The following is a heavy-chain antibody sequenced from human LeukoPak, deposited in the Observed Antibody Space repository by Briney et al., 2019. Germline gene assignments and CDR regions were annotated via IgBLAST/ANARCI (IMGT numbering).Heavy chain of an antibody. D-gene: IGHD1-20*01. J-gene: IGHJ4*02. CDR2: IRTDGVTT. CDR3: ATFGFNWNLGY. CDR1: GFIFSHHG. V-gene: IGHV3-23*01. Sequence: GGTLRLSCAASGFIFSHHGMNWVRQAPGKGLEWVSGIRTDGVTTYYADSVKGRFIISRDNAKNTVYLQMNSLRAEDTAVYYCATFGFNWNLGYWGQGTLVTVSS.